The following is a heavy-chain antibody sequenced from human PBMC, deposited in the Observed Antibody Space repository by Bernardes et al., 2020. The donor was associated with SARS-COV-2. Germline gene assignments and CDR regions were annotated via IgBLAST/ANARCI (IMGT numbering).Heavy chain of an antibody. CDR1: GASINTGLHY. V-gene: IGHV4-31*03. CDR2: IYFSGFD. J-gene: IGHJ3*02. D-gene: IGHD3-22*01. CDR3: ARVVYDRSRYYPDAFDI. Sequence: SETLSLTCTVSGASINTGLHYWTWIRHHPGKGLEWIGYIYFSGFDYYNPSLKSRATISRVTSENQIHLRLTSVTAADTAVYYCARVVYDRSRYYPDAFDIWGRGTMVTVSS.